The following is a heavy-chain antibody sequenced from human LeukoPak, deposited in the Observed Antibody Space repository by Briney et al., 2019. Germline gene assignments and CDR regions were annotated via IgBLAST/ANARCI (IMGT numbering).Heavy chain of an antibody. Sequence: GGSLRLSCAASGFTFSSYSMNWVRQAPGKGLEWVSYISSSSTIYYADSVKGRFTISRDNAKNSLYLQMNSLRAEDTAVYYCARALKGGYYDSSGYHWGQGTLVTVSS. CDR3: ARALKGGYYDSSGYH. J-gene: IGHJ4*02. CDR1: GFTFSSYS. D-gene: IGHD3-22*01. V-gene: IGHV3-48*04. CDR2: ISSSSTI.